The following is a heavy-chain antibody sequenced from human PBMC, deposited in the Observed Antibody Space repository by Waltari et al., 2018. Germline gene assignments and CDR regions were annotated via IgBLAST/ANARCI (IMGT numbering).Heavy chain of an antibody. J-gene: IGHJ4*02. CDR1: GFTVSSTY. CDR3: AREMVVTGGFDY. CDR2: IYSGGST. V-gene: IGHV3-53*02. Sequence: EVQLVETGGGLIQPGGSLRLSCAASGFTVSSTYMSWVRQAPGKGLEWVSVIYSGGSTYYADSVKGRFTISRDNSKNTLYLQMNSLRAEDTAVYYCAREMVVTGGFDYWGQGTLVTVSS. D-gene: IGHD3-22*01.